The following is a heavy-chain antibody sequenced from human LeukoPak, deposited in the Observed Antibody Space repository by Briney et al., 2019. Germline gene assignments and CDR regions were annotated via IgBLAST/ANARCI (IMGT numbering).Heavy chain of an antibody. V-gene: IGHV4-38-2*01. J-gene: IGHJ2*01. CDR1: GDSISNGYY. CDR3: ARIGYSGSYYRGWYFDL. CDR2: IYYSGAT. D-gene: IGHD1-26*01. Sequence: SETLSLTCAVSGDSISNGYYWGWIRQPPGKGLEWIGSIYYSGATHYNPSLKSRVTISVDTSKNQFSLTLNSVTAADTAVYYCARIGYSGSYYRGWYFDLGGRGTLVTVSS.